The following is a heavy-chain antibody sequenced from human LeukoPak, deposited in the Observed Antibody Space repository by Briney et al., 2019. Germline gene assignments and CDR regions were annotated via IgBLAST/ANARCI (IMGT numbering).Heavy chain of an antibody. Sequence: GGSLRLSCAASGFTFSNYGMFWVRQAPGKGLDWVSFIRFDGGHKYYADSVKGRFTISRDNSENTFYLQMNSLRADDTAVYYCARVSSMLRGPLVIYYFDFWGQGTLVTVSS. D-gene: IGHD3-10*01. CDR1: GFTFSNYG. J-gene: IGHJ4*02. CDR3: ARVSSMLRGPLVIYYFDF. V-gene: IGHV3-30*02. CDR2: IRFDGGHK.